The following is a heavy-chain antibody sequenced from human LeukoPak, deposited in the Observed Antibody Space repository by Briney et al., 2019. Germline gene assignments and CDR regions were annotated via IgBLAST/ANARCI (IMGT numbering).Heavy chain of an antibody. V-gene: IGHV4-61*02. CDR3: ARGEDYYDSSGYLDYLTFDY. D-gene: IGHD3-22*01. CDR2: IYTSGST. J-gene: IGHJ4*02. Sequence: PSQTLSLTCTVSGGSISSGSYYWSWIRQPAGKGLEWIGRIYTSGSTNYNPSLKSRVTMSVDTSKNQFSLKLSSVTAADTAVYYCARGEDYYDSSGYLDYLTFDYWGQGTLVTVSS. CDR1: GGSISSGSYY.